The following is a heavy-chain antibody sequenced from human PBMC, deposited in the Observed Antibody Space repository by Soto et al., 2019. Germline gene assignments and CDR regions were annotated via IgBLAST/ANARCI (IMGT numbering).Heavy chain of an antibody. J-gene: IGHJ4*02. CDR1: GYTFTHHG. CDR3: ARDPSNTSGNYQFFDY. CDR2: ISAYNGDT. Sequence: QVQLVQSGAEVKNPGASVRVSCEASGYTFTHHGISWVRQAPGQGLEWMGWISAYNGDTKYAQKFQGRVTLTTDSSPSTAYLVVRSLRSDDTAVYYCARDPSNTSGNYQFFDYWGQGALVTVSS. V-gene: IGHV1-18*01. D-gene: IGHD3-22*01.